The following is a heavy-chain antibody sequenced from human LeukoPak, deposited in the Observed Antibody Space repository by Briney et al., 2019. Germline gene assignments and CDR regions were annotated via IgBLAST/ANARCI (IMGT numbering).Heavy chain of an antibody. D-gene: IGHD3-10*01. CDR1: GGSISSSSYY. CDR2: IYYSGST. Sequence: PSETLSLTCTVSGGSISSSSYYWGWIRQPPGKGLEWIGSIYYSGSTYYNPSLKSRVTISVDTSKNQFSLKLSSVTAADTAVYYCARVGRGIWFGELSGYFDYWGQGTLVTVSS. CDR3: ARVGRGIWFGELSGYFDY. J-gene: IGHJ4*02. V-gene: IGHV4-39*07.